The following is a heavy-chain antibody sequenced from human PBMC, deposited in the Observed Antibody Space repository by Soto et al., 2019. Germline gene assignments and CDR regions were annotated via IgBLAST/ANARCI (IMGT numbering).Heavy chain of an antibody. J-gene: IGHJ4*02. CDR2: ISATGGST. Sequence: PGGSLRLSCAASGFTFYNYAMNWVRQAPGKGLEWVATISATGGSTYYADSVKGRFTISRDNSKNTLYLQMNGLRVEDTAVYYCAKDRLAGNFDYWGQGTQVTVSS. CDR3: AKDRLAGNFDY. CDR1: GFTFYNYA. V-gene: IGHV3-23*01.